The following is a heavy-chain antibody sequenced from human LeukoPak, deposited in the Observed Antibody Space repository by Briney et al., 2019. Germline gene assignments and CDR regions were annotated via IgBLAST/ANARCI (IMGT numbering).Heavy chain of an antibody. J-gene: IGHJ3*02. Sequence: SETLSLTCTASSGSITNYYWSWIRQPPGKELEWIGYIYYSGNTNYDPSLQSRVTISVDTSKNQFSLSLSSVTAADTAVYYCARRKGDITGYYDAFDIWGQGTMVTVSS. CDR3: ARRKGDITGYYDAFDI. CDR2: IYYSGNT. V-gene: IGHV4-59*01. CDR1: SGSITNYY. D-gene: IGHD3-22*01.